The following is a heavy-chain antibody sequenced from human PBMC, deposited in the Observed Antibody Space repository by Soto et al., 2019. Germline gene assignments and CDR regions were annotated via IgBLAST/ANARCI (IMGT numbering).Heavy chain of an antibody. V-gene: IGHV3-7*01. CDR2: IHGDVGKI. CDR1: GFMFSDYW. CDR3: ARDFYGGYTYGPGDY. Sequence: EVQLVESGGGLVQPGGSLRLSCAASGFMFSDYWLSWVRQPPGKGLEWVANIHGDVGKIYYEDSEKGRFTISSDNAKRSLYLQMNSLRAEDTAVYYCARDFYGGYTYGPGDYWGPGALVAVSS. D-gene: IGHD5-18*01. J-gene: IGHJ4*02.